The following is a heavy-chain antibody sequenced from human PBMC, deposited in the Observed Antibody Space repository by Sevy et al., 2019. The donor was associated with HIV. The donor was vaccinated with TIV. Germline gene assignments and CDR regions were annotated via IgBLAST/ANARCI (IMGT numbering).Heavy chain of an antibody. CDR3: GRVYHYDYSGPGY. CDR1: GYTFTNYY. D-gene: IGHD3-22*01. CDR2: INPSGGST. J-gene: IGHJ4*02. V-gene: IGHV1-46*01. Sequence: ASVKVSCKAFGYTFTNYYMHWVRQAPGHGLEWMGVINPSGGSTNYAQKFQGRLTMTRDTSTSTVYMELSSLRSEDTAVYYCGRVYHYDYSGPGYWGQGTLVTVSS.